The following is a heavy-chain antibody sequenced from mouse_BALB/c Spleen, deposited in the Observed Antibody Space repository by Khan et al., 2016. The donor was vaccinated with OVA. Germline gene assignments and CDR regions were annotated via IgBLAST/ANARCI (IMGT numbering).Heavy chain of an antibody. CDR2: IYPGNDDT. CDR3: ARYYGSRFAY. CDR1: GYTFSSSW. J-gene: IGHJ3*01. D-gene: IGHD1-1*01. V-gene: IGHV1-80*01. Sequence: QVQLQQSGAELVRPGSSVKISCKASGYTFSSSWMNWVKQRPGQGLEWIGQIYPGNDDTNYNGKFKGKATLTADKSSRTAYMQLTSLISEDSAVYFGARYYGSRFAYWGQGTLVTVSA.